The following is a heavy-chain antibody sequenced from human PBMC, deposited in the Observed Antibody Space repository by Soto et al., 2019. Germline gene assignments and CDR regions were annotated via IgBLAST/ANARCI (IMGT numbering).Heavy chain of an antibody. CDR1: GFTFTSYA. CDR2: IVVGSGNT. D-gene: IGHD4-17*01. CDR3: AALKGPDYGDYFDY. V-gene: IGHV1-58*01. J-gene: IGHJ4*02. Sequence: SVKVSCKASGFTFTSYAVQWVRQARGQRLAWIGWIVVGSGNTNYAQKFQERVTITRDMSTSTAYMELSSLRSEDTAVYYCAALKGPDYGDYFDYWGQGTLVTVCS.